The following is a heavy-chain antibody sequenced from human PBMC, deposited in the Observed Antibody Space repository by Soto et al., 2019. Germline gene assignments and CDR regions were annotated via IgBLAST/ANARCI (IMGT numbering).Heavy chain of an antibody. D-gene: IGHD1-26*01. CDR3: ARDNGGTYSYYFDY. Sequence: GGSLRLSCAASGFTFSSYGMHWVRQAPGKGLEWVAIIWYDGSNKYYADSVKGRFTISRDNSKNTLYLQMNSLRAEDTAVYYCARDNGGTYSYYFDYWGQGTLVT. V-gene: IGHV3-33*01. J-gene: IGHJ4*02. CDR1: GFTFSSYG. CDR2: IWYDGSNK.